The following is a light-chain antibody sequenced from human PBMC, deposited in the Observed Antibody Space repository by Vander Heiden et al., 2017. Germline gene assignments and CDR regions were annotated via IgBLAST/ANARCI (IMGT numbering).Light chain of an antibody. CDR3: QQYHASPRT. Sequence: EIVLTQSPGTLSLSPCERGTLSCSASQSFSSNYLAWYQQKPGQAPRLLIYGATNRATGIPDRFSGSGSGTDFTLTISRLEPEDFAVYYCQQYHASPRTFGQGTNVEIK. CDR1: QSFSSNY. CDR2: GAT. V-gene: IGKV3-20*01. J-gene: IGKJ1*01.